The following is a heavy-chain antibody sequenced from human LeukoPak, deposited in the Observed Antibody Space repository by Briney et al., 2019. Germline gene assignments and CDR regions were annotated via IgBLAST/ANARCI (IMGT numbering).Heavy chain of an antibody. J-gene: IGHJ4*02. CDR2: ISYSGST. CDR3: ARDGRAGSLFAY. D-gene: IGHD6-19*01. V-gene: IGHV4-59*01. Sequence: SETLSLTCTVSGGSISGYYWSWIRQPPGKGLEWVGYISYSGSTNYNPSLKSQVTISVDTSKNQLSLKLSSVTAADTAIYYCARDGRAGSLFAYWGQGTLVPSPQ. CDR1: GGSISGYY.